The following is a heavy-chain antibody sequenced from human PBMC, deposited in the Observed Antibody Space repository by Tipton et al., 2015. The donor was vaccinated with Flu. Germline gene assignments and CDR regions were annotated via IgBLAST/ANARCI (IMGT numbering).Heavy chain of an antibody. Sequence: PGLVKPSETLSLTCGVSGDSIRSSNYYWGWIRQPPGKGLEWIGNTFHSGNTYLNPSLKSRVTISIDTSKNQFSLKLSSVTAADTAVYYCARRDHSNYVSEPKNWFDPWGQGALVTVSS. CDR1: GDSIRSSNYY. V-gene: IGHV4-39*07. CDR2: TFHSGNT. CDR3: ARRDHSNYVSEPKNWFDP. J-gene: IGHJ5*02. D-gene: IGHD4-11*01.